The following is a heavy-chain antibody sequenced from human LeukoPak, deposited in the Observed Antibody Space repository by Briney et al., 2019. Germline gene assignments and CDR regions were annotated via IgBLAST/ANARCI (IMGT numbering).Heavy chain of an antibody. CDR2: INTNTGNP. CDR1: GYTLTSYA. CDR3: ARDQSLITMIVVVPTPDY. J-gene: IGHJ4*02. D-gene: IGHD3-22*01. V-gene: IGHV7-4-1*02. Sequence: ASVKVSCKASGYTLTSYAMNWVRQAPGQGLEWMGWINTNTGNPTYAQGFTGRFVFSLDTSVSTAYLQISSLKAEDTAVYYCARDQSLITMIVVVPTPDYWGQGILVTVSS.